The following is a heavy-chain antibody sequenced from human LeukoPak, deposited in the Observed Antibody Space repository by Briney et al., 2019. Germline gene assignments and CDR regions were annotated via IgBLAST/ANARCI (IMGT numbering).Heavy chain of an antibody. J-gene: IGHJ4*02. CDR1: GGSISSSSYY. V-gene: IGHV4-39*01. CDR2: IYYSGST. CDR3: ARVDFDWTFDY. D-gene: IGHD3-9*01. Sequence: PSETLSLTCTVSGGSISSSSYYWGWIRQPPGKGLEWIGSIYYSGSTYYNPSLKSRVTISVDTSKNQFSLKLSSVTAADTAVYYCARVDFDWTFDYWGQGTLVIVSS.